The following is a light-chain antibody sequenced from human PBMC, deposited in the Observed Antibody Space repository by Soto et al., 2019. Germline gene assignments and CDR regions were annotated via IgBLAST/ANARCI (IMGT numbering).Light chain of an antibody. V-gene: IGKV3-15*01. CDR2: GAS. CDR3: QQYNSWPYT. J-gene: IGKJ2*01. CDR1: QSVSSN. Sequence: EIVMTQSPATLSVSPGERATLSCRASQSVSSNLAWYQQKPGQAPRLLIHGASPRATGIPARFSGSGSGTEFTLTISSLQSEDFAVYYCQQYNSWPYTFGQGTKLEIK.